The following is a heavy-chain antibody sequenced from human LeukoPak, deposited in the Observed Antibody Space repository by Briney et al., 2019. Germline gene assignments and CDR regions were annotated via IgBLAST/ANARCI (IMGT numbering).Heavy chain of an antibody. CDR2: INPNSGGT. CDR1: GYTFTSYD. D-gene: IGHD2-2*01. V-gene: IGHV1-2*02. J-gene: IGHJ4*02. Sequence: GASVKVSCKASGYTFTSYDINWVRQATGQGLEWMGWINPNSGGTNYAQKFQGRVTMTRDTSISTAYMELSRLRSDDTAVYYCASGSTSPPICWGQGTLVTVSS. CDR3: ASGSTSPPIC.